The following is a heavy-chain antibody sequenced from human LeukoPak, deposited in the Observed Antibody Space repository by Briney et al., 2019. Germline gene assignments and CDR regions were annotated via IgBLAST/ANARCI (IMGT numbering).Heavy chain of an antibody. V-gene: IGHV3-21*04. D-gene: IGHD3-10*01. Sequence: GGSLRLSCAASGFTFSSYSMNWVRQAPGKGLEWVSSISSSSSYIYYADSVKGRFTISRDNAKDSLYLQMNSLRAEDTAVYYCARGFYGAGSYSSDYWGQGTLVTVSS. CDR1: GFTFSSYS. CDR3: ARGFYGAGSYSSDY. J-gene: IGHJ4*02. CDR2: ISSSSSYI.